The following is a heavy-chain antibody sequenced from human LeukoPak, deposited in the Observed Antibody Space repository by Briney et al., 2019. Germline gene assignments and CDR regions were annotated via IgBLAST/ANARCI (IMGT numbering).Heavy chain of an antibody. V-gene: IGHV3-23*01. CDR3: ATDTGY. CDR1: GFTFSSYA. D-gene: IGHD4-11*01. J-gene: IGHJ4*02. Sequence: GGSLRLSCAASGFTFSSYAMGWVRQAPVKGLEWVSSIGTSGSETFYADSVKGRFTISRDNSKNTLYLQMNGLRAEDAAVYYCATDTGYWGQGTLVTVSS. CDR2: IGTSGSET.